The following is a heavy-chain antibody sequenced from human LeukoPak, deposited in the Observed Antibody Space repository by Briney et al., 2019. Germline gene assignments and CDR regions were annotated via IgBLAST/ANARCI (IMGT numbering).Heavy chain of an antibody. Sequence: ASVKVSCKASGYTFTSYGISWVRQAPGQGLEWMGWISAYNGYTNYAQKLQGRVTMTTDTSTSTAYMELRSLRSDDTAVYYCARPSMGVRGVKGAFDIWGQGTMVTVSS. CDR2: ISAYNGYT. CDR3: ARPSMGVRGVKGAFDI. D-gene: IGHD3-10*01. V-gene: IGHV1-18*01. CDR1: GYTFTSYG. J-gene: IGHJ3*02.